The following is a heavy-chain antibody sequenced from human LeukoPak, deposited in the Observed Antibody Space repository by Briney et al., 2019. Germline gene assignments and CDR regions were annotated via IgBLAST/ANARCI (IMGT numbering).Heavy chain of an antibody. CDR2: ISGDGGST. J-gene: IGHJ4*02. CDR1: GFNVRSNY. D-gene: IGHD2-8*01. V-gene: IGHV3-43*02. Sequence: GGSLRLSCAVSGFNVRSNYMSWVRQAPGKGLEWVSLISGDGGSTYYADSVKGRFTISRDNSKNSLYLQMNSLRTEDTALYYCAKDMGWLTMVDWGQGTLVTVSS. CDR3: AKDMGWLTMVD.